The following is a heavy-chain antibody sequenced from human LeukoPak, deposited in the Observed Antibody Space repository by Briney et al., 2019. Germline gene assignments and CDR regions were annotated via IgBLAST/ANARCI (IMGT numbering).Heavy chain of an antibody. CDR2: ISYDGSNK. CDR3: ARTYYDFWSGYPYYFDY. D-gene: IGHD3-3*01. Sequence: GGSLRLSCAASGFTFSSYAMHWVRQAPGKGLEWVAVISYDGSNKYYADSVKGRFTISRDNSKNTLYLQMNSLRAEDTAVYYCARTYYDFWSGYPYYFDYWGQGTLVTVSS. CDR1: GFTFSSYA. V-gene: IGHV3-30-3*01. J-gene: IGHJ4*02.